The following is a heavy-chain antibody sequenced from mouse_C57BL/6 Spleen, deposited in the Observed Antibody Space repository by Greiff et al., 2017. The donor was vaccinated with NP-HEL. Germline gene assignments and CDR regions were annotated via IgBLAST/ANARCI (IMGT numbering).Heavy chain of an antibody. D-gene: IGHD2-4*01. CDR3: ARDHCSATMITDYFDY. J-gene: IGHJ2*01. CDR1: GFTFSSYA. V-gene: IGHV5-4*01. CDR2: ISDGGSYT. Sequence: EVQRVESGGGLVKPGGSLKLSCAASGFTFSSYAMSWVRQTPPKRLVWVATISDGGSYTYYPDNVKGRFTISRDNAKNNLYLQMSHLKSEDTAMYYGARDHCSATMITDYFDYWGQGTTLTVSS.